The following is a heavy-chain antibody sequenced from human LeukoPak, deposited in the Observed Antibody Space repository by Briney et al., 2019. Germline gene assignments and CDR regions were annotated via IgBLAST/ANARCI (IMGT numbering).Heavy chain of an antibody. J-gene: IGHJ4*02. CDR2: IYYSGST. D-gene: IGHD3-9*01. CDR1: GGSISSYY. V-gene: IGHV4-59*01. CDR3: ARGPLDSGYDILTGPDREVAYFDY. Sequence: PSETLSLTCTVSGGSISSYYWSWIRQPPGKGLEWIGYIYYSGSTNYNPSLKSRVTISVDTSKNQFSLKLSSVTAADTAVYYCARGPLDSGYDILTGPDREVAYFDYWGQGTLVTVSS.